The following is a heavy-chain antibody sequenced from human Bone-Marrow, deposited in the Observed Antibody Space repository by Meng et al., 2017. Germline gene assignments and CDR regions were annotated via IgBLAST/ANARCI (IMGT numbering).Heavy chain of an antibody. CDR3: ASSRSGSTSWDIDYYYYYGMDV. J-gene: IGHJ6*02. Sequence: GESLKISCAVSGFSVSSNYMTWVRQAPGKGLEWVSVVYTGGSTYYADSVNGRFTISRDDSKNTLYLQMNSLKTEDTAVYYCASSRSGSTSWDIDYYYYYGMDVWGQGTTVTVYS. D-gene: IGHD2-2*01. CDR1: GFSVSSNY. CDR2: VYTGGST. V-gene: IGHV3-53*01.